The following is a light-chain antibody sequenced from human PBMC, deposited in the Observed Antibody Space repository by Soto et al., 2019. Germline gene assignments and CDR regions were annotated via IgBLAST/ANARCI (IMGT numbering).Light chain of an antibody. V-gene: IGKV1-39*01. CDR1: QSINTH. CDR3: QQSYRTPRT. J-gene: IGKJ2*01. Sequence: DIQMTQSPSSLSASVGDRVTITCRASQSINTHLHWYQQKSGKAPKLLIYAASTLPSGVPSRFSGSGSGTAFTLTIASLQPEDFATYYCQQSYRTPRTVGQGTRLEIK. CDR2: AAS.